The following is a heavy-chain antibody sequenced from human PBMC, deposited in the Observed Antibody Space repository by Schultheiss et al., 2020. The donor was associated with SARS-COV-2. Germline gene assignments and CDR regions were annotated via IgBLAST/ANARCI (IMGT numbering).Heavy chain of an antibody. CDR3: ARDTGAPFDY. Sequence: GGSLRLSCAASGFTFSSYGMHWVRQAPGKGLEWVAVIWYDGSNKYYADSVKGRFTISRDNAKNSLYLQMNSLRAEDTAVYYCARDTGAPFDYWGQGTLVTVSS. CDR1: GFTFSSYG. J-gene: IGHJ4*02. CDR2: IWYDGSNK. V-gene: IGHV3-33*01. D-gene: IGHD1-26*01.